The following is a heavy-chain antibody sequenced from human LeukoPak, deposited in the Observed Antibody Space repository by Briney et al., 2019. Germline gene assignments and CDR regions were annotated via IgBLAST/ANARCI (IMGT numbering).Heavy chain of an antibody. D-gene: IGHD2-15*01. CDR3: ARDRPTGASRVFVVQ. J-gene: IGHJ4*02. Sequence: GGSLRLSCTASGFTFSNHAMTWVRQAPGKGLEWVSSMSSGGTYIYYADSVRGRFTISRDNAKNSLYLVINSLRAEATATYYCARDRPTGASRVFVVQWGQGTLVTVSS. CDR2: MSSGGTYI. V-gene: IGHV3-21*01. CDR1: GFTFSNHA.